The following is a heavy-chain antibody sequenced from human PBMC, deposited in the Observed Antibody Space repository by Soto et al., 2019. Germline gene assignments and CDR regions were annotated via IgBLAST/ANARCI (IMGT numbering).Heavy chain of an antibody. V-gene: IGHV3-66*01. Sequence: EVPLVESGGGLVQPGGSLRLSCAASGFTVSSNYMSWVRQAPGKGLERVSVIYSGGSTYYADSVTGRFTISRDNSKNRLYLQMNSLRVEDTAVYYCARTLIVVGGVFDYWGQGTLVTVSS. CDR2: IYSGGST. CDR3: ARTLIVVGGVFDY. CDR1: GFTVSSNY. J-gene: IGHJ4*02. D-gene: IGHD3-22*01.